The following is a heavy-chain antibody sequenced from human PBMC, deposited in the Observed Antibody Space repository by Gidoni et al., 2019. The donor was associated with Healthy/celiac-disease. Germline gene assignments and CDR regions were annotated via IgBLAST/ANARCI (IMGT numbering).Heavy chain of an antibody. Sequence: EVQLVESGGGLVKPGGSLRLSCAAYEFPFSSHTMKWVRQAPGKGLEWVSAISSSTSYIYYADSVKGRFTISRDKAKNSLYMQMDSLRAEDTAVYDCAGDTATPGYCYYYGMDVWGQGTTVTVSS. CDR2: ISSSTSYI. J-gene: IGHJ6*02. V-gene: IGHV3-21*06. D-gene: IGHD3-9*01. CDR1: EFPFSSHT. CDR3: AGDTATPGYCYYYGMDV.